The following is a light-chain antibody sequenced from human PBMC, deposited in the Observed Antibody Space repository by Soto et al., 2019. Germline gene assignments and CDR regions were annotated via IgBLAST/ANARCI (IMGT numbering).Light chain of an antibody. V-gene: IGLV2-23*01. CDR1: SSDVGSYNL. CDR2: EGS. J-gene: IGLJ3*02. Sequence: QSALTQPASVSGSPGQSITISCTGTSSDVGSYNLVSWYQQHPGKAPKLMIYEGSKRPSGVSNRFSGSKSGNTASLTISGLPGWDEAGYYWRPFAGSSTVRVFGGGTQLTVL. CDR3: RPFAGSSTVRV.